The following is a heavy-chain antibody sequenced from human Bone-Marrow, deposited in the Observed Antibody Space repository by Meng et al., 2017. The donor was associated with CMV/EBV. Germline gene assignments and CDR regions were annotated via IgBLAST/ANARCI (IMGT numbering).Heavy chain of an antibody. V-gene: IGHV3-30*02. CDR2: IRYDGSKK. CDR1: GFTVSSYG. CDR3: AKDLILYSSTSLADY. J-gene: IGHJ4*02. D-gene: IGHD6-6*01. Sequence: GESLKISCAASGFTVSSYGMHWVRQAPGKGLEWVAFIRYDGSKKYYADSVKGRFTISRDNSKNTLYLQMNSLRAEDTAVYDCAKDLILYSSTSLADYWGQGTLVTVSS.